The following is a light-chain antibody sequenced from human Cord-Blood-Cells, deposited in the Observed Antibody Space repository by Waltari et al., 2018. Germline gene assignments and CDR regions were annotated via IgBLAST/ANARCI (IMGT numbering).Light chain of an antibody. Sequence: QSALTQPASVSRSPGQSITISCTGTSSDVGGYNVVSWYQQSPGKAPTLMIYEGSQRPSGVSKRFSGSKSGNTTSLTISGLQAEDEADYYCCSHAGSSTWVFGGGTKLTGL. J-gene: IGLJ3*02. CDR3: CSHAGSSTWV. V-gene: IGLV2-23*01. CDR2: EGS. CDR1: SSDVGGYNV.